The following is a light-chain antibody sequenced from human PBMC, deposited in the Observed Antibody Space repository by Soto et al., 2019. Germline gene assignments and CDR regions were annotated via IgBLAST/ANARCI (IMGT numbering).Light chain of an antibody. CDR3: QQYADSRT. Sequence: EIVLTQSPGTLSLSPGERASLSCRASQSVNNNYLAWYQQKPGQAPRLLMYGASTRATGIPDRFSGSGSGTDFTLTISRLEPEDLAVYFCQQYADSRTFGQGTKLEIK. V-gene: IGKV3-20*01. J-gene: IGKJ1*01. CDR2: GAS. CDR1: QSVNNNY.